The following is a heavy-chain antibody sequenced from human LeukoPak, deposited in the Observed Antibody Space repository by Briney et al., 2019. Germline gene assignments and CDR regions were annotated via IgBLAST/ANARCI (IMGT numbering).Heavy chain of an antibody. CDR3: AREKGTLIRAMAFEM. CDR1: GFSFSRHW. CDR2: INQDGGTK. J-gene: IGHJ3*02. Sequence: QPGGSLRLSCAASGFSFSRHWMSWVRHTPGKGLEWVANINQDGGTKYYRDFAKGRFTISRDNAQNSLYLQINSLRAEDTAVYYCAREKGTLIRAMAFEMWGQGTMVTVSS. D-gene: IGHD3-10*01. V-gene: IGHV3-7*01.